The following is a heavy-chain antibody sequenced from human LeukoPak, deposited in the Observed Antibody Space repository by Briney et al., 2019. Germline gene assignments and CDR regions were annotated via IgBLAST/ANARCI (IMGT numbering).Heavy chain of an antibody. CDR3: ASPVALGD. V-gene: IGHV3-21*01. J-gene: IGHJ4*02. Sequence: GGSLRLSCAASGFTFSSYSMNWVRQAPGKGLEWVSSISSGSSYIYYADSVKGRFTISRDNVKNSLYLQMNSLRAEDTAVYYCASPVALGDWGQGTLVTVSS. CDR2: ISSGSSYI. CDR1: GFTFSSYS. D-gene: IGHD2-15*01.